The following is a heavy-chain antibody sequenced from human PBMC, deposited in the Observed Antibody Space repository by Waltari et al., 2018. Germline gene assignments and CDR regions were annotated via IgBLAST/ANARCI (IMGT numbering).Heavy chain of an antibody. D-gene: IGHD4-4*01. Sequence: QVQLQQWAAGLLKPSETLSLTCALYGGSFSGYYWRRIRAPPGKGLEWIGQINHSGSTNYNPSLKSRVTISVDTSKNQFSLKLSSVTAADTAVYYCARVLLRGDHTRTVTTDQYYYYGMDVWGQGTTVTVSS. CDR3: ARVLLRGDHTRTVTTDQYYYYGMDV. CDR1: GGSFSGYY. V-gene: IGHV4-34*01. J-gene: IGHJ6*02. CDR2: INHSGST.